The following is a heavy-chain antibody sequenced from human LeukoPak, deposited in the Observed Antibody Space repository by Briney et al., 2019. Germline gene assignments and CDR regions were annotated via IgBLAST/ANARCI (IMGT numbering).Heavy chain of an antibody. V-gene: IGHV3-72*01. CDR2: TRNNEKGYST. D-gene: IGHD3-10*02. CDR1: GFTSSYHY. J-gene: IGHJ3*02. Sequence: PGGSLRVSCAASGFTSSYHYMDWVRQAPGKGLEWVGRTRNNEKGYSTEYAASAKGRFTISSDESSNTVYLQMNNLQIEDTAVYYCARTARDAVYPYVPFDIWGQGTMVTVSS. CDR3: ARTARDAVYPYVPFDI.